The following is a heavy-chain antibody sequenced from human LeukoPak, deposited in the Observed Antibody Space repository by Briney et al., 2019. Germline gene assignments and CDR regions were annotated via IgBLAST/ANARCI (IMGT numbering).Heavy chain of an antibody. J-gene: IGHJ4*02. CDR2: IYPDDSDT. Sequence: GESLKISCKASGYSFTGYWIGWVRQMPGQGLEWMGIIYPDDSDTRYSPSFQGQVTISADKSISTAYLQWSSLKASDTAMYYCARHSFGSGSRRSDYWGQGTLVTVSS. CDR3: ARHSFGSGSRRSDY. D-gene: IGHD3-10*01. V-gene: IGHV5-51*01. CDR1: GYSFTGYW.